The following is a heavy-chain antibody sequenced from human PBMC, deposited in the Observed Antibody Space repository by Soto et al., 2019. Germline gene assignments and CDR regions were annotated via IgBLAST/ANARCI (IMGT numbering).Heavy chain of an antibody. J-gene: IGHJ6*02. D-gene: IGHD3-10*02. V-gene: IGHV4-61*01. CDR3: ARDLFGDYDYYYGMDV. CDR2: IYYSGST. Sequence: PSETLSLTCTVSGGSVSSGSYYWGWIRQPPGKGLEWIGYIYYSGSTNYNPSLKSRVTISVDTSKNQFSLKLSSVTAADTAVYYCARDLFGDYDYYYGMDVWGQGTTVTVSS. CDR1: GGSVSSGSYY.